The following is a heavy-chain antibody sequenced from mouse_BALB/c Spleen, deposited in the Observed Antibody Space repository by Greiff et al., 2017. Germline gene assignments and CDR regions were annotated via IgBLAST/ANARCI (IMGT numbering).Heavy chain of an antibody. CDR2: INPYNDGT. CDR3: ARDGNSSWFAY. D-gene: IGHD2-1*01. J-gene: IGHJ3*01. Sequence: VQLQQSGPELVKPGASVKMSCKASGYTFTSYVMHWVKQKPGQGLEWIGYINPYNDGTKYNEKFKGKATLTSDKSSSTAYMELSSLTSEDSAVYYCARDGNSSWFAYWGQGTLVTVSA. CDR1: GYTFTSYV. V-gene: IGHV1-14*01.